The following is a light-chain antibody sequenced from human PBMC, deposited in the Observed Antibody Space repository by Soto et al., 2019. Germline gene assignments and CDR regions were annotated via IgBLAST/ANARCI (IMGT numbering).Light chain of an antibody. CDR3: QKYGSSPWT. V-gene: IGKV3-20*01. CDR2: GAS. J-gene: IGKJ1*01. CDR1: QSVSSSY. Sequence: ELVLTQSPGTLSLSPGERATLSCRASQSVSSSYLARYQQKPGQPPRLLIYGASSRATRIPDRFSGSGSGTDFTLTISRLEPEDFAVYYCQKYGSSPWTFGQGTKVEIK.